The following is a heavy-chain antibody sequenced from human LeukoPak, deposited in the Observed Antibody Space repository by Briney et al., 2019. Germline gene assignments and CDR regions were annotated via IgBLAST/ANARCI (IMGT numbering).Heavy chain of an antibody. J-gene: IGHJ4*02. Sequence: PSETLSLTCTVSGGSISSYYWSWLRQPPGKGLEWSGYIYYSGSTNYNPSLKSRVTISVDTSKNQFTLRLSSVTAADTAVYYCARHETSSSWTSSFDYWGQGTLVTVSS. CDR1: GGSISSYY. V-gene: IGHV4-59*08. D-gene: IGHD6-13*01. CDR3: ARHETSSSWTSSFDY. CDR2: IYYSGST.